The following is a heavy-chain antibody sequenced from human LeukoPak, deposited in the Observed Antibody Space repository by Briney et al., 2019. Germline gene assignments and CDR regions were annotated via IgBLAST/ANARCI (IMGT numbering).Heavy chain of an antibody. CDR3: AKDRGRWLQLKPTFADY. V-gene: IGHV3-30*02. Sequence: GGSLRLSCAASGFTFSSYGMHWVRQAPGKGLEWVAFIRYDGSNKYYADSVKGRFTISRDNSKNTLYLQMNSLRAEDTAVYYCAKDRGRWLQLKPTFADYWGQGTLVTVSS. CDR2: IRYDGSNK. CDR1: GFTFSSYG. J-gene: IGHJ4*02. D-gene: IGHD5-24*01.